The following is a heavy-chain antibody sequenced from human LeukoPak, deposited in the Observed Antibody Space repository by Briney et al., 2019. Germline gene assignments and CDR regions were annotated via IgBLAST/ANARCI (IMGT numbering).Heavy chain of an antibody. V-gene: IGHV3-49*04. CDR2: IRSKAYGGTT. CDR3: TRDEYLDY. J-gene: IGHJ4*02. CDR1: GFTFGDYA. Sequence: PGGSLRLSCTASGFTFGDYAMSWVRQAPGKGLEWVGFIRSKAYGGTTEYAASVKGRFTISRDDSKSIAYLQMNSVKTEYTAVYYCTRDEYLDYWGQGTLVTVSS.